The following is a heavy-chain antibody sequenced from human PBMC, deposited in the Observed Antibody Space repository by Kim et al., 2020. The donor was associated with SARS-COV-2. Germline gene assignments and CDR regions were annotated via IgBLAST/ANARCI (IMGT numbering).Heavy chain of an antibody. CDR1: GFTFTSYN. CDR2: ISSTGNTI. CDR3: ARGFVSQNPSNYFDP. J-gene: IGHJ5*02. V-gene: IGHV3-48*04. D-gene: IGHD3-10*01. Sequence: GGSLRLSCAASGFTFTSYNMNWIRQAPGGGLEWLAYISSTGNTIYYAASMKGRCTVSRENAKNSLSLQINRLKVEDTAMYYCARGFVSQNPSNYFDPWGQAALVTVSS.